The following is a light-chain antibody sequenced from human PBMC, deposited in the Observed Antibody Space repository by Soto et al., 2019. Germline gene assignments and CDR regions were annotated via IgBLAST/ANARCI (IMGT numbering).Light chain of an antibody. CDR2: AAS. J-gene: IGKJ3*01. CDR1: QGIINY. CDR3: QQLNSYPHT. V-gene: IGKV1-27*01. Sequence: DIQMTQSPSSLSASVGDRVTISCRASQGIINYLAWYQQQPGKVPKLLIYAASTLQSAVPSRFSGAGSGTEFTLTISSLQPEDFATYYCQQLNSYPHTFGPGTKVDI.